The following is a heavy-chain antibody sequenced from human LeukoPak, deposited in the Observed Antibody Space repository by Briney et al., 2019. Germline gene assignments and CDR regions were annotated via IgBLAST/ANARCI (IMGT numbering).Heavy chain of an antibody. CDR3: ASGSYGSGFYYFYYMDV. Sequence: PGGSLRLSCVGSGFIFSRYWMTWVRQAPGKGLEWVANINQGGRDTNYVDSVKGRFTIARDDAKNSLYLQMNSLRAEDTAVYYCASGSYGSGFYYFYYMDVWGKGTTVTVSS. CDR1: GFIFSRYW. J-gene: IGHJ6*03. CDR2: INQGGRDT. V-gene: IGHV3-7*01. D-gene: IGHD3-10*01.